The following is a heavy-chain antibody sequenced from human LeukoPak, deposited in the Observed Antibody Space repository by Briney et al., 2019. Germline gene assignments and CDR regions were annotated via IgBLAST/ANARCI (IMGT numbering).Heavy chain of an antibody. CDR3: ARSCRDGYNYGLRY. D-gene: IGHD5-24*01. J-gene: IGHJ4*02. Sequence: PSQTLSLTCTVSGGSISSGDYYWSWLRQPPGTGLEWIGYIYYSGSTYYNPSLKSRVTISVDTSKNQFSLKLSSVTAADTAVYYCARSCRDGYNYGLRYWGQGTLVTVSS. CDR1: GGSISSGDYY. V-gene: IGHV4-30-4*08. CDR2: IYYSGST.